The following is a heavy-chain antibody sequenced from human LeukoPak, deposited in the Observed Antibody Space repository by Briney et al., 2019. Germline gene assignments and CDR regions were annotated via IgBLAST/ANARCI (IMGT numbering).Heavy chain of an antibody. Sequence: GGSLRLSCAASGFTFSSYSMSWVRQAPGKGLEWVSSISSSSSYIYYADSVKGRFTISRDNAKNSLYLQMNSLRAEDTAVYYCARDVDYGGKGFDYWGQGTLVTVSS. CDR1: GFTFSSYS. D-gene: IGHD4-23*01. CDR3: ARDVDYGGKGFDY. CDR2: ISSSSSYI. J-gene: IGHJ4*02. V-gene: IGHV3-21*01.